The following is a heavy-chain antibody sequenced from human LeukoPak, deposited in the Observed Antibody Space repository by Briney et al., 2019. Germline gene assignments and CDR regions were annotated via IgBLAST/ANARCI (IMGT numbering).Heavy chain of an antibody. Sequence: GGSLRLSCAASGFTFSSYWMSWVRQAPGKGLEWVANIKQDGSEKYYVDSVKGRFTISRDTSKNTLFLQMNSLRAEDTAIYYCAKGAYDYIEIGYFDSWGQGTLVTVSS. CDR2: IKQDGSEK. CDR3: AKGAYDYIEIGYFDS. V-gene: IGHV3-7*03. J-gene: IGHJ4*02. D-gene: IGHD5-12*01. CDR1: GFTFSSYW.